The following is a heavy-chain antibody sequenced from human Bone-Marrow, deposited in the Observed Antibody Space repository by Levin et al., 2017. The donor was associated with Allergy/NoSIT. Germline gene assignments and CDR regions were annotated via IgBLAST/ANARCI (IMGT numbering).Heavy chain of an antibody. CDR2: INVENGNT. J-gene: IGHJ6*03. CDR1: GYSFTNYG. V-gene: IGHV1-18*01. Sequence: AGGSLRLSCKASGYSFTNYGISWVRQAPGQGFEWMGWINVENGNTNYGQKFQGRVSMTTDTSTSTVYMELRSLRSDDTAVYYCARVARDAFGVVVEYYHYMDVWGKGTTVTVSS. D-gene: IGHD3-3*01. CDR3: ARVARDAFGVVVEYYHYMDV.